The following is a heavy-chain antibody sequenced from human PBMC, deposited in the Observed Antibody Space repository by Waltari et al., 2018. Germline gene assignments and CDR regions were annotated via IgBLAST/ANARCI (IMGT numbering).Heavy chain of an antibody. CDR2: IYYSGGT. CDR1: GGSISSSSYY. J-gene: IGHJ6*02. Sequence: QLQLQESGPGLVKPSETLSLTCTVSGGSISSSSYYWGWIRQPPGKGLEWIGSIYYSGGTYYDPSRKSRVTVSVDTSKNQFSLKLSSVTAADTAVYYCARDRGVDDFWSGYRGSDYYYGMDVWGQGTTVTVSS. V-gene: IGHV4-39*07. D-gene: IGHD3-3*01. CDR3: ARDRGVDDFWSGYRGSDYYYGMDV.